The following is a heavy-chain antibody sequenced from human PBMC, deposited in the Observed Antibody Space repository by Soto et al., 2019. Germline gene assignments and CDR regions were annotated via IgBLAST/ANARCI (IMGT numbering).Heavy chain of an antibody. CDR1: GFTFSSYA. Sequence: LRLSCAASGFTFSSYAMSWVRQAPGKGLEWVSAISGSGGSTYYADSVKGRFTISRDNSKNTLYLQMNSLRAEDTAVYYCAEDVLRFLEWFHGDAFDIWGQGTMVTVSS. D-gene: IGHD3-3*01. J-gene: IGHJ3*02. V-gene: IGHV3-23*01. CDR2: ISGSGGST. CDR3: AEDVLRFLEWFHGDAFDI.